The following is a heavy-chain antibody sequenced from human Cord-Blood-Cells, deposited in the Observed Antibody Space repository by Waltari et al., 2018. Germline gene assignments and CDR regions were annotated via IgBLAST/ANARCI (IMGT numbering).Heavy chain of an antibody. CDR2: ISSSSSYI. J-gene: IGHJ4*02. CDR3: ARDSGDYVWGSYRYFDY. D-gene: IGHD3-16*02. Sequence: EVQLVESGGGLVKPGGSLRLSCAASGFTFSSYSMNWVRQAPGNGLDWVSSISSSSSYIYYADSVKGRFTISRDNAKNSLYLQMNSLIAEDTAVYYCARDSGDYVWGSYRYFDYWGQGTLVTVSS. V-gene: IGHV3-21*01. CDR1: GFTFSSYS.